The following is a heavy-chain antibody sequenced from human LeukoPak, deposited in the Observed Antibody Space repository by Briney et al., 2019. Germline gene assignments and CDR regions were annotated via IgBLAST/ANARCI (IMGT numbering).Heavy chain of an antibody. V-gene: IGHV4-39*01. Sequence: SETLSLTCTVSGDSISSSSSYWGWIRQPPGEGLEWIGSIYYSGSTYYNTSLKSRVTISVDTSKNQFSLKLSSVTAADTAVYYCARLSYDILTGYYDIFDYWGQGTLVTVSS. CDR2: IYYSGST. D-gene: IGHD3-9*01. J-gene: IGHJ4*02. CDR1: GDSISSSSSY. CDR3: ARLSYDILTGYYDIFDY.